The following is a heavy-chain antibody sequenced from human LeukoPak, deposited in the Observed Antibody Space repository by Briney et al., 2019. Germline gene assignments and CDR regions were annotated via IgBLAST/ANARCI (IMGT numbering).Heavy chain of an antibody. CDR2: SSSSDDGK. V-gene: IGHV3-23*01. CDR1: GLSLNNYA. D-gene: IGHD2-21*01. Sequence: PGGSLRLSCTASGLSLNNYAMSWVRQVPGKGLEWVTASSSSDDGKWYAESVRGRFTISRDTSKNTVYLQMNSLRVEDAGVYYCAEAPVTSCRGAFCYPFDYWGHGTLVTVSS. J-gene: IGHJ4*01. CDR3: AEAPVTSCRGAFCYPFDY.